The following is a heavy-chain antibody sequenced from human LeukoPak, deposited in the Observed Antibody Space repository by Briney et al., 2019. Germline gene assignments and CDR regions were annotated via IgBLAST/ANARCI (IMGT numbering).Heavy chain of an antibody. CDR1: GYSFPDYW. J-gene: IGHJ4*02. CDR3: ARQSVSRSWADY. V-gene: IGHV5-51*01. CDR2: VYPGDSDT. D-gene: IGHD6-13*01. Sequence: GESLKISCKGSGYSFPDYWIGWVRQMPGKGLEWMGIVYPGDSDTRYSPSFQGQVTMSADKSSNTAYLQWSSLKASDTAMYYCARQSVSRSWADYWGQGTLVTVSS.